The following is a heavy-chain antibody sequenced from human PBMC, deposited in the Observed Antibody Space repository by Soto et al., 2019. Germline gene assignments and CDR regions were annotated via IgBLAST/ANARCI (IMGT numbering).Heavy chain of an antibody. D-gene: IGHD5-12*01. V-gene: IGHV4-61*01. J-gene: IGHJ4*02. Sequence: QVQLQESGRGLVKPSETLSLTCTVSGGSVSSGSYYWSWIRQPPGKGLEWIGYIYYSGSTNYNPALKSRVTISVDTSKNQFSLKLSSVTAADTAVYYCARDGRRDGYHRPFDYWGQGTLVTVSS. CDR1: GGSVSSGSYY. CDR2: IYYSGST. CDR3: ARDGRRDGYHRPFDY.